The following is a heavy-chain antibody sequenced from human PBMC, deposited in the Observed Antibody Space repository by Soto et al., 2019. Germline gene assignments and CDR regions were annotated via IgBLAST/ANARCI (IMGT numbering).Heavy chain of an antibody. Sequence: GESLKISSKGYGYSFTSYWISWVRQMPGKGLEWMGRIDPSDSYTNYSPSFQGHVTISADKSISTAYLQWSSLKASDTAMYYCARHTFVEMASGERTEDDFWCQGTLVTVSS. CDR2: IDPSDSYT. V-gene: IGHV5-10-1*01. D-gene: IGHD2-15*01. CDR3: ARHTFVEMASGERTEDDF. J-gene: IGHJ4*02. CDR1: GYSFTSYW.